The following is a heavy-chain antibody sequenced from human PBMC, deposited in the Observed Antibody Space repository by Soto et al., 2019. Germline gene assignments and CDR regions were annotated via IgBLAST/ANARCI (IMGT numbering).Heavy chain of an antibody. CDR1: GYTFTSYG. J-gene: IGHJ6*02. Sequence: ASVKGSCKASGYTFTSYGISWVRQAPGQGLEWMGWISAYNGNTNYAQKLQGRVTMTTDTSTSTAYMELRSLRSDDTAVYYCARDDAPYYYGSGSRLAHYYYYGMDVWGQGTTVTVSS. CDR2: ISAYNGNT. D-gene: IGHD3-10*01. V-gene: IGHV1-18*04. CDR3: ARDDAPYYYGSGSRLAHYYYYGMDV.